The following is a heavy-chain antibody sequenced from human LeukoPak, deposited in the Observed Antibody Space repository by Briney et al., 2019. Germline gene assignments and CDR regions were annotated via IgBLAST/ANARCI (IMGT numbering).Heavy chain of an antibody. D-gene: IGHD2-21*01. Sequence: SETLSLTCTVSGGSISTRNYYWGWIRQPPGKGLEWIVSIRYSGSTYYNPSLRSRVTISVDTTKDQLSLKLASVTAADTAVYYCARQDCSAACYHFDYWGQGTLVTVSS. CDR1: GGSISTRNYY. J-gene: IGHJ4*02. V-gene: IGHV4-39*01. CDR3: ARQDCSAACYHFDY. CDR2: IRYSGST.